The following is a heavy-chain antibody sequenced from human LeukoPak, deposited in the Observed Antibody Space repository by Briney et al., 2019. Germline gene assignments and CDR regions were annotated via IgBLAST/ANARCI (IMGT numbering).Heavy chain of an antibody. D-gene: IGHD2-15*01. CDR3: ARHGAASFDY. CDR2: IYYSGST. V-gene: IGHV4-34*01. Sequence: SETLSLTCAVYGGSFSGYYWSWIRQPPGKGLEWIGSIYYSGSTYYNPSLKSRVTISVDTSKNQFSLKLSSVTAADTAVYYCARHGAASFDYWGQGTLVTVSS. J-gene: IGHJ4*02. CDR1: GGSFSGYY.